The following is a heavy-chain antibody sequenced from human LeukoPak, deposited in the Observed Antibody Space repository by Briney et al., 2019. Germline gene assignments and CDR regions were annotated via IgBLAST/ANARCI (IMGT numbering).Heavy chain of an antibody. Sequence: PGGSLRLSCAASGFTFDNYRMSWVRQAPGKGLEWVANIKQDGSEKYYVDSVKGRFTISRDNAKNSLYLQMNSLRAEDTAMYYCARDSAGNDYWGQGTLVTVSS. CDR2: IKQDGSEK. V-gene: IGHV3-7*01. CDR3: ARDSAGNDY. J-gene: IGHJ4*02. CDR1: GFTFDNYR. D-gene: IGHD6-13*01.